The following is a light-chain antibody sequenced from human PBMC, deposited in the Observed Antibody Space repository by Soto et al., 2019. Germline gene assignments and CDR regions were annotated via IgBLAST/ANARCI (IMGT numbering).Light chain of an antibody. CDR3: QQLNNYPYT. J-gene: IGKJ2*01. V-gene: IGKV1-9*01. Sequence: IQLTQSPSSLSASIGDRVTITCRASQGISSYLAWYQQKPGKAPKLLIYLASTLQSGVPPRFSGSGSGTDFTLTINSLQPEDFATYYCQQLNNYPYTFGQGTKLEIK. CDR1: QGISSY. CDR2: LAS.